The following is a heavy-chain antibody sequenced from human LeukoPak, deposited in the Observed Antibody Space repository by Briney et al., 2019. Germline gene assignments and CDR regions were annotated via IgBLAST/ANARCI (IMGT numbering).Heavy chain of an antibody. CDR3: ARYDCSSTSCSSNYYGMDV. CDR2: IYSGGST. J-gene: IGHJ6*02. D-gene: IGHD2-2*01. CDR1: GFTVSSNY. V-gene: IGHV3-66*01. Sequence: GGSLRLSCAASGFTVSSNYMSWVRQAPGKGLEWVSVIYSGGSTYYADSVKGRFTISRDNSKNTLYLQMNSLRAEDTAVYYCARYDCSSTSCSSNYYGMDVWGQGTTVTVSS.